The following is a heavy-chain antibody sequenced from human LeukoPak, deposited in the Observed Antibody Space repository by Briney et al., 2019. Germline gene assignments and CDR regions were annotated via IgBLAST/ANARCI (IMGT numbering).Heavy chain of an antibody. V-gene: IGHV3-33*01. CDR2: IWYDGSNK. CDR3: ARNGAPYYYGSGSRYYFDY. D-gene: IGHD3-10*01. CDR1: GFTFSSYG. J-gene: IGHJ4*02. Sequence: GGSLRLSCAASGFTFSSYGMHWVRQAPGKGLEWVAVIWYDGSNKYYADSVKGRFTISRDNSKDTLYLQMNSLRAEDTAVYYCARNGAPYYYGSGSRYYFDYWGQGTLVTVSS.